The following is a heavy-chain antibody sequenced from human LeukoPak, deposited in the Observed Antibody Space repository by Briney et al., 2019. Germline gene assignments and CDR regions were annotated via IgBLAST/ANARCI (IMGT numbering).Heavy chain of an antibody. CDR3: ARDSDFWSGYYEDY. CDR2: IKQGGSEK. J-gene: IGHJ4*02. CDR1: GFTFSSYW. Sequence: PGGALRLSCAASGFTFSSYWRSWVRQAPGKGMEWGANIKQGGSEKYYVDSVKGRFTISRDNAKNSLYLQMNSLRAEDTAVYYCARDSDFWSGYYEDYWGQGTLVTVSS. D-gene: IGHD3-3*01. V-gene: IGHV3-7*01.